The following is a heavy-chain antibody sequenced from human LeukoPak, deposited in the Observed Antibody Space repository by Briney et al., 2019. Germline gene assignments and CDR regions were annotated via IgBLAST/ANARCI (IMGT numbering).Heavy chain of an antibody. V-gene: IGHV3-21*01. CDR2: ISSSSSYI. D-gene: IGHD6-19*01. J-gene: IGHJ5*02. Sequence: GGSLRLSCAASGFTFSASDMNWVRQTPGKGLEWVSSISSSSSYIYYADSVKGRFSISRDNAKKSLYLQMNSLRAEDTAVYYCARVRLVAPVFDPWGQGTLVTVSS. CDR1: GFTFSASD. CDR3: ARVRLVAPVFDP.